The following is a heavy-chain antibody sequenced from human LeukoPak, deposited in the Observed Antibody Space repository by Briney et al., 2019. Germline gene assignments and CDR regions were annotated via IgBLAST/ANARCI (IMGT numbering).Heavy chain of an antibody. Sequence: PGGSLRLSCAASGFTFSSYAMSWVRQAPGKGLEWVSAISGSGGSTYYADSVKGRFTISRDNSKNTLYLQMNSLRAEDTAVYYCAKVAESPATYDSSGQDYWGQGTLVTVSS. D-gene: IGHD3-22*01. CDR2: ISGSGGST. V-gene: IGHV3-23*01. CDR3: AKVAESPATYDSSGQDY. CDR1: GFTFSSYA. J-gene: IGHJ4*02.